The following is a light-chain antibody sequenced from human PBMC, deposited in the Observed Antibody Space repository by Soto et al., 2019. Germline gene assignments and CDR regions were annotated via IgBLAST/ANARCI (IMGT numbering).Light chain of an antibody. Sequence: EIVLTQSPATLSSSPGERATLSCRASQSVSSYLAWYQQKPGQAPRLLIYDASNRATGIPARFSGSGSGTDFTLTISSLEPEDFAVYYCQQRSKWPPIFTFGPGTKVDIK. CDR3: QQRSKWPPIFT. CDR2: DAS. V-gene: IGKV3-11*01. J-gene: IGKJ3*01. CDR1: QSVSSY.